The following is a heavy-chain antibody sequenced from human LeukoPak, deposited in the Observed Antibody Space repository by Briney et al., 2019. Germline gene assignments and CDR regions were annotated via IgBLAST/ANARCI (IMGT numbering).Heavy chain of an antibody. Sequence: GGSLRLSCAASGFTFSSNAMTWVRQAPGEGLQWVSVISGSGFSAYYADSVKGRFTISRDNSKNTLYLQMNSLRAEDTAVYYCARDWSSTEGYSRGYSDFWGQGTLVTVSS. CDR3: ARDWSSTEGYSRGYSDF. CDR2: ISGSGFSA. D-gene: IGHD6-19*01. J-gene: IGHJ4*02. CDR1: GFTFSSNA. V-gene: IGHV3-23*01.